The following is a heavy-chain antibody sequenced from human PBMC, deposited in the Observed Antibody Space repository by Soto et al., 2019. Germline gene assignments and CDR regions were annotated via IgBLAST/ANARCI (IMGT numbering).Heavy chain of an antibody. V-gene: IGHV3-7*03. D-gene: IGHD6-19*01. CDR2: IKQDGSEK. CDR3: ARDSPKSFIAVAGSHFDY. J-gene: IGHJ4*02. Sequence: PGGSLRLSCAASGFTFSSYWMSWVRQAPGKGLEWVANIKQDGSEKYYVDSVKGRFTISRDNAKNSLYLQMNSLRAEDTAVYYCARDSPKSFIAVAGSHFDYWGQGTLVTVSS. CDR1: GFTFSSYW.